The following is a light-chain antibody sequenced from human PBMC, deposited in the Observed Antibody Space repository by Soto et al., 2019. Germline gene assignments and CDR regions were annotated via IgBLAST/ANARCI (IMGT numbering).Light chain of an antibody. CDR2: VND. CDR3: VAWDDSLNCHV. CDR1: SSNMGTNT. V-gene: IGLV1-44*01. Sequence: QSVLTQPPSASGTPGQRVTISCSGGSSNMGTNTVSWYQQVPGTAPKVLIYVNDQRPSGVPGRFSGSNSGTSASLTISGLQPEDEADYYCVAWDDSLNCHVLGTGTKVTVL. J-gene: IGLJ1*01.